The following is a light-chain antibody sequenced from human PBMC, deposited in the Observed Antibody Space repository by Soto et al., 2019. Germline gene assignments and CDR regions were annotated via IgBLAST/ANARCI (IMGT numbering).Light chain of an antibody. J-gene: IGKJ1*01. CDR2: GAS. CDR3: QQYGSSPWT. Sequence: EIVLTQSPGTLSLSPGERATLSCRASQSISSSYLAWYQQKPCQAPRLLIYGASSRATGIPDRFSGSGSGADFTLTISRLEPEDFALYYCQQYGSSPWTFGQGTKAEIK. CDR1: QSISSSY. V-gene: IGKV3-20*01.